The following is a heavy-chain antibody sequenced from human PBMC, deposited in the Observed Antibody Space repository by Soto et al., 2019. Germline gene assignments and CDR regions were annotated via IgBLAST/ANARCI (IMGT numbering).Heavy chain of an antibody. CDR1: GGSISSGDCY. V-gene: IGHV4-30-4*01. CDR3: AREGVGLGYYYYGMDV. D-gene: IGHD3-10*01. Sequence: SETLSLTWTVSGGSISSGDCYWSCIRQPPGKGLEWIGYIYYSGSTYYNPSLKSRVTISVDTSKNQFSLKLSSVTAADTAVYYCAREGVGLGYYYYGMDVWGQGTTVTVSS. J-gene: IGHJ6*02. CDR2: IYYSGST.